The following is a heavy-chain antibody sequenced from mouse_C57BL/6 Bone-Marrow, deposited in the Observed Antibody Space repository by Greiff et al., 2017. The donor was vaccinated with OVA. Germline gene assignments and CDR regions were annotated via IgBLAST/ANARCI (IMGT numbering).Heavy chain of an antibody. Sequence: EVKLVESGGGLVQPGESLKLSCESNEYEFPSHDMSWVRKTPEKRLELVATISDGGSYTYYPDNVKGRFTISRDNAKNNLYLQMSHLKSEDTAMYYCARGYFDVWGTGTTVTVSS. V-gene: IGHV5-4*03. CDR2: ISDGGSYT. CDR1: EYEFPSHD. J-gene: IGHJ1*03. CDR3: ARGYFDV.